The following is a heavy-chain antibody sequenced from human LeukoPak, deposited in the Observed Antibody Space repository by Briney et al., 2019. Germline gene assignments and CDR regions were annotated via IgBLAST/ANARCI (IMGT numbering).Heavy chain of an antibody. CDR3: ARETPRITTVRGVSRFDP. CDR1: GYTFTSYY. V-gene: IGHV1-46*01. Sequence: ASVKVSCKASGYTFTSYYMHWVRQAPGQGLEWMGIINPSGGSTSYAQKFQGRVTMTRDTSASTVYMELSSLRSEDTAVYYCARETPRITTVRGVSRFDPWGQGTLVTVSS. D-gene: IGHD3-10*01. CDR2: INPSGGST. J-gene: IGHJ5*02.